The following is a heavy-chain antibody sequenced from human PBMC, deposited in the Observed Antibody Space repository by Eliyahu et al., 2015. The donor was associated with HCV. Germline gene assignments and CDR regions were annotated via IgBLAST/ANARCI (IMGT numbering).Heavy chain of an antibody. V-gene: IGHV4-59*01. CDR1: GXSIXXXY. CDR2: IHYSGXT. Sequence: QVQLQESGPGLVKPSETLSLTCPVSGXSIXXXYWSWIRQPPGKGLEWIGYIHYSGXTNYNPSLKSRVTISIDTSKNQFSLNLTSVTAADTAMYYCASGGGGIAVTGTGGWFDPWGQGTLVTVSS. D-gene: IGHD6-19*01. J-gene: IGHJ5*02. CDR3: ASGGGGIAVTGTGGWFDP.